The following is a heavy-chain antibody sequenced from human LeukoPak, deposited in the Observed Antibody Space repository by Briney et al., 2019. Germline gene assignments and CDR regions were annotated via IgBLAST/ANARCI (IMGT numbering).Heavy chain of an antibody. J-gene: IGHJ4*02. D-gene: IGHD4-11*01. CDR2: ISGSGGST. V-gene: IGHV3-23*01. Sequence: GRSLRLSCAASGFTFDDYAMHWVRQAPGKGLEWVSAISGSGGSTYYADSVKGRFTISRDNSKNTLYLQMNSLRAEDTAVYYCAKAIRRGTVTTVGDYWGQGTLVTVSS. CDR1: GFTFDDYA. CDR3: AKAIRRGTVTTVGDY.